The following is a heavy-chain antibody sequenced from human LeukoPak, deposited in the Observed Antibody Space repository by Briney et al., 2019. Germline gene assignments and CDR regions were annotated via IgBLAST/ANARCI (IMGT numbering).Heavy chain of an antibody. CDR3: AKTLLDGYNPSYYYYYMDV. CDR1: GFTFSSYG. V-gene: IGHV3-23*01. D-gene: IGHD5-24*01. CDR2: ISGSGGST. J-gene: IGHJ6*03. Sequence: GGSLRLSCAASGFTFSSYGMSWVRQAPGKGLEWVSAISGSGGSTYYADSVKGRFTISRDNSKNTLYLQMNSLRAEDTAVYYCAKTLLDGYNPSYYYYYMDVWGKGTTVTISS.